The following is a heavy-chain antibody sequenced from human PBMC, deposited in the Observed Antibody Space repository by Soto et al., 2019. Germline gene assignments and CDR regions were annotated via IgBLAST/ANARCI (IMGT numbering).Heavy chain of an antibody. D-gene: IGHD3-3*01. V-gene: IGHV3-66*01. CDR2: VYSGGST. J-gene: IGHJ3*02. CDR1: GFSVSSNY. Sequence: EVQLVESGGGLVQPGGSLRLSCSASGFSVSSNYMSWVRQAPGKGLQWVSLVYSGGSTNYADSVKDRFIISRDNSKNTLYLQMNSLRAEDTAVYYCARYYDFWSGYYAFAIWGQGTVVTVSS. CDR3: ARYYDFWSGYYAFAI.